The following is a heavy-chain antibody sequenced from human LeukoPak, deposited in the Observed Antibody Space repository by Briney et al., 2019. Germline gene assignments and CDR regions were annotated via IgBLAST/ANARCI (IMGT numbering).Heavy chain of an antibody. V-gene: IGHV4-59*01. Sequence: SETLSLTCTVSGGSISSYYWSWLRQPPGKGLEWVGYIYYSGRTNYKPSLKSRVTISVDTSKNQFSLKLSSVTAADTAVYYCARGGYYGSGNDFRFDPWGQGTLVTVSS. CDR1: GGSISSYY. J-gene: IGHJ5*02. D-gene: IGHD3-10*01. CDR3: ARGGYYGSGNDFRFDP. CDR2: IYYSGRT.